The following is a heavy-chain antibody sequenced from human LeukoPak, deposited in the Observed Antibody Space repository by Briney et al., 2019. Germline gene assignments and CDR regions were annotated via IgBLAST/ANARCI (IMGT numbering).Heavy chain of an antibody. Sequence: GGSLRLSCAASGFNFGNYAMSWVRQAPGKGLEWVSSISGSGGSTYYADSVKGRFTISRDNSKNTLYLQMNSLRAEDTAVYYCARFLLRYYYFNFWGQGALVTVSS. CDR2: ISGSGGST. CDR1: GFNFGNYA. V-gene: IGHV3-23*01. D-gene: IGHD3-9*01. J-gene: IGHJ4*02. CDR3: ARFLLRYYYFNF.